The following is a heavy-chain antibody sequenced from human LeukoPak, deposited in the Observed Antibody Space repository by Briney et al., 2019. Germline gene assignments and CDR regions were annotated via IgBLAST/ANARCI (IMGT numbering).Heavy chain of an antibody. CDR2: IKQDGSET. CDR1: GFTFSSYW. Sequence: GGSLRLSCAASGFTFSSYWMSWVRQAPGKGLEWVANIKQDGSETYYVDSVKGRFTISRDNAKNSLYLQMNSLTAEDTAVYYCARDEGSAAGTGPDYWGQGTLVTVSS. V-gene: IGHV3-7*01. CDR3: ARDEGSAAGTGPDY. D-gene: IGHD6-13*01. J-gene: IGHJ4*02.